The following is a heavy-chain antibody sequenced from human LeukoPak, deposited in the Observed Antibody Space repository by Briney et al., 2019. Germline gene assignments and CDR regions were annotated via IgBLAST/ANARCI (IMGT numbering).Heavy chain of an antibody. CDR1: GYSISSGYY. D-gene: IGHD2-15*01. J-gene: IGHJ4*02. CDR2: IYHSGST. Sequence: SETLSLTCTVSGYSISSGYYWGWIRQPPGKGLEWIGSIYHSGSTYYNPSLKSRVTISGDTSKNQFSLKLSSVTAADTAVYYCARAIVVVAAINFDYWGQGTLVTVSS. V-gene: IGHV4-38-2*02. CDR3: ARAIVVVAAINFDY.